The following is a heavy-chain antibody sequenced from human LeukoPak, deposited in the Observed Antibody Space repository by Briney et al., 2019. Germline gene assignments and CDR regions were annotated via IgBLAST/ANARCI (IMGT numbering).Heavy chain of an antibody. CDR2: ISGDGGRT. D-gene: IGHD6-19*01. Sequence: GGSLRLSCAASGFTFDDYAMHWVRQAPGKGLEWVSLISGDGGRTDYADSVKGRFTISRDNSKNSLYLQMNSLRTEDTALYYCAKGMAGQWLVTSQYYYGMDVWGQGTTVTVSS. CDR1: GFTFDDYA. CDR3: AKGMAGQWLVTSQYYYGMDV. J-gene: IGHJ6*02. V-gene: IGHV3-43*02.